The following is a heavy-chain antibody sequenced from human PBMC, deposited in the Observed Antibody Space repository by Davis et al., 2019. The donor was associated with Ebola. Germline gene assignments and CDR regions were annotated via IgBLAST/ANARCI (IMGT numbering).Heavy chain of an antibody. D-gene: IGHD6-6*01. CDR2: MYYSGST. CDR1: GGSISSSSYY. Sequence: SETLSLTCTVSGGSISSSSYYWGWIRQPPGKGLEWIGSMYYSGSTYYNPSLKSRVTISVDTSKNQFSLKLSSVTAADTAVYYCARHRGSSSNGWFDPWGQGTLVTVSS. CDR3: ARHRGSSSNGWFDP. J-gene: IGHJ5*02. V-gene: IGHV4-39*01.